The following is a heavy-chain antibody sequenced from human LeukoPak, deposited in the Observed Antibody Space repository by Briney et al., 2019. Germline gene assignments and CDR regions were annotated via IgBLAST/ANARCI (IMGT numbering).Heavy chain of an antibody. Sequence: SETLFLICGASAGSFRGYYCNWIRQYPGKGLEWGVAINPSGGPSYNPSIESRLSLSVDTSKYQFSLKLNSVTAADTAVYYCARGRNYFENWGYYYYFDYWGQGTLVTVAS. CDR2: INPSGGP. D-gene: IGHD1-26*01. V-gene: IGHV4-34*01. CDR1: AGSFRGYY. J-gene: IGHJ4*02. CDR3: ARGRNYFENWGYYYYFDY.